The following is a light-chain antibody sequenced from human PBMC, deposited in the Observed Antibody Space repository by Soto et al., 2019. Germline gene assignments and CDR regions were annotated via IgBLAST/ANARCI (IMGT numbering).Light chain of an antibody. Sequence: DIQMTQSPSTLSASVGDRVTITCRASQSVSDWLAWYQQKPGKAPKLLIYDASSLESAVPSRFSGSGSGTEFTLPISSLQPDDFATYYCQQYNSYTWTFGQGTKVEIK. CDR2: DAS. J-gene: IGKJ1*01. CDR1: QSVSDW. V-gene: IGKV1-5*01. CDR3: QQYNSYTWT.